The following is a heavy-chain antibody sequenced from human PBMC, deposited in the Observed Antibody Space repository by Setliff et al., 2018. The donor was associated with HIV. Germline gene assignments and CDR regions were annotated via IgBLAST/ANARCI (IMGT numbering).Heavy chain of an antibody. CDR2: IYYSGNT. Sequence: SETLSLTCTVSGGSISSSSYYWGWIRQPPGKGLEWIGSIYYSGNTYYNPSLESRVTIAVDMSKSQVSLNLTSVTAADTAVYYCARQAGTYWGFVYYMDVCGKGTTVTVSS. CDR1: GGSISSSSYY. CDR3: ARQAGTYWGFVYYMDV. J-gene: IGHJ6*03. V-gene: IGHV4-39*01. D-gene: IGHD7-27*01.